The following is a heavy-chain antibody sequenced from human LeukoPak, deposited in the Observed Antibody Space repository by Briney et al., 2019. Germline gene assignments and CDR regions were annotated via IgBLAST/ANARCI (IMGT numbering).Heavy chain of an antibody. CDR2: IIPVFGTT. CDR1: GGTFSSYS. D-gene: IGHD3-3*01. Sequence: SVKVSCKASGGTFSSYSLSWVRQAPGQGLEWVGGIIPVFGTTIYAQKFQGRVTITTDESTSTTYLELSSLRSDDTAVYYCTGGGPLSKLWSGHSNWFDPWGQGALVTVSS. V-gene: IGHV1-69*05. J-gene: IGHJ5*02. CDR3: TGGGPLSKLWSGHSNWFDP.